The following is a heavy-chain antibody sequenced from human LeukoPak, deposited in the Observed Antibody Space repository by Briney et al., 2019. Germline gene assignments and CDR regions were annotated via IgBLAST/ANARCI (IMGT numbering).Heavy chain of an antibody. CDR3: AREKVFASIAARLIWFDP. J-gene: IGHJ5*02. Sequence: PSGTLSLTCAVSGGSISSSNWWSLVRQPPGKGLEWIGEIYHSGSTNYNPSLKSRVTISVDKSKNQFSLKLSSVTAADTAVYYCAREKVFASIAARLIWFDPWGQGTLVTVSS. CDR2: IYHSGST. V-gene: IGHV4-4*02. CDR1: GGSISSSNW. D-gene: IGHD6-6*01.